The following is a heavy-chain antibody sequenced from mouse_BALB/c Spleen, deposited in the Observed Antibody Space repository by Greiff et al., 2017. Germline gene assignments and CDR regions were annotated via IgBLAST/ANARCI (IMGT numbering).Heavy chain of an antibody. J-gene: IGHJ4*01. CDR1: GYTFSSYW. D-gene: IGHD2-1*01. V-gene: IGHV1-9*01. Sequence: QVQLKESGAELMKPGASVKISCKATGYTFSSYWIEWVKQRPGHGLEWIGEILPGSGSTNYNEKFKGKATFTADTSSNTAYMQLSSLTSEDSAVYYCARGNGNYGGGYAMDYWGQGTSVTVSS. CDR3: ARGNGNYGGGYAMDY. CDR2: ILPGSGST.